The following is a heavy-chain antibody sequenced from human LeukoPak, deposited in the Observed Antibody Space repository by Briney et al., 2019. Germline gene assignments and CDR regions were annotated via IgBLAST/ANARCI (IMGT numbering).Heavy chain of an antibody. D-gene: IGHD3-22*01. J-gene: IGHJ4*02. CDR2: ISYDGSNK. CDR1: GFTFSSYA. V-gene: IGHV3-30-3*01. CDR3: ARASAWLYDY. Sequence: PGRSLRLSCAASGFTFSSYAMHWVRQAPGKGLEWVAVISYDGSNKYYADSVKGRFTISRDNSKNTLYLQMNSLRAEDTAVYYCARASAWLYDYWGQGTLVTVSS.